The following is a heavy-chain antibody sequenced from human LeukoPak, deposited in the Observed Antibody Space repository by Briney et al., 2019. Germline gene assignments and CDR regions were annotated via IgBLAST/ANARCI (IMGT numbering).Heavy chain of an antibody. CDR1: GGTFSSYA. J-gene: IGHJ5*02. CDR3: ATHRPRCSSTSCYEGGQNWFDP. D-gene: IGHD2-2*01. V-gene: IGHV1-69*13. Sequence: SVKVSCRASGGTFSSYAISWVRQAPGQGLEWMGGIIPIFGTANYAQKFQGRVTITADESTSTAYMELSSLRSEDTAVYYCATHRPRCSSTSCYEGGQNWFDPWGQGTLVTVSS. CDR2: IIPIFGTA.